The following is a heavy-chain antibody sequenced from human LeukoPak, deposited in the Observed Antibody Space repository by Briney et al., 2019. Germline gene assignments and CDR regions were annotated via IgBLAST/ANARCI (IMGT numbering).Heavy chain of an antibody. D-gene: IGHD6-13*01. V-gene: IGHV3-33*05. CDR3: ARVMYSSSWVDY. J-gene: IGHJ4*02. CDR2: ISYDGSNK. Sequence: GGSLRLSCAASGFTFSSYGMHWVRQAPGKGLEWVAVISYDGSNKYYADSVKGRFTISRDNSKNTLYLQMNSLRAEDTAVYYCARVMYSSSWVDYWGQGTLVTVSS. CDR1: GFTFSSYG.